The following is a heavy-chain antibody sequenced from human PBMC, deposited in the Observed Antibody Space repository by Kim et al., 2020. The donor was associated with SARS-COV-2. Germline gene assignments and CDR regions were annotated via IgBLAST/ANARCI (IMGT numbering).Heavy chain of an antibody. J-gene: IGHJ4*02. CDR3: ARAREYYGSGSYYVFDY. CDR1: GGTFSSYA. CDR2: IIPIFGTA. D-gene: IGHD3-10*01. V-gene: IGHV1-69*13. Sequence: SVKVSCKASGGTFSSYAISWVRQAPGQGLEWMGGIIPIFGTANYAQKFQGRVTITADESTSTAYMELSSLRSEDTAVYYCARAREYYGSGSYYVFDYWGQGTLVTVSS.